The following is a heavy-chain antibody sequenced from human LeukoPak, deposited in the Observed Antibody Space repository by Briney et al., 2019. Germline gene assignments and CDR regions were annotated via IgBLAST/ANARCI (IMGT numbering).Heavy chain of an antibody. Sequence: PGGSLRLSCAASGFTFSSSAMSWVRQAPGKGLEWVSTISGSGSGIYYADSVKGRFTISRDNSKNMVHLQMNSLRAEDTAIYYCAKGVQLGGYYFDYWGQGTLVTVSS. CDR3: AKGVQLGGYYFDY. J-gene: IGHJ4*02. V-gene: IGHV3-23*01. CDR1: GFTFSSSA. CDR2: ISGSGSGI. D-gene: IGHD1-1*01.